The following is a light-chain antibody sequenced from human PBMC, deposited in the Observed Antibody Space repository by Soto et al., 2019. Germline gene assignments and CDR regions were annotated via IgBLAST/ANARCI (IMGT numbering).Light chain of an antibody. Sequence: DIQMTQSPSSLSASVGDRVTITCRASQGISNYLAWYQQKPGKVPKLLIYAASTLQRGVPSRFRGSGSETVFTLTINGLQPEDFGTYYCQESYSTPPAFGGGTKVDIK. J-gene: IGKJ4*01. CDR2: AAS. V-gene: IGKV1-27*01. CDR1: QGISNY. CDR3: QESYSTPPA.